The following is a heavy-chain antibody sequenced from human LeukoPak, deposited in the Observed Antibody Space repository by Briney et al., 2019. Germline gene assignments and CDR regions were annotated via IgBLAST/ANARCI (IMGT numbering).Heavy chain of an antibody. V-gene: IGHV4-30-4*01. Sequence: SQTLSLTCTVSGGSISSGDYYWSWIRQPPGKGLEWIGYIYYSGSTYYNPSLKSRVTISVDTSKNQFSLKLSSVTAADTAVYYCASRTTGTWYFDYWGQGTLVTVSP. J-gene: IGHJ4*02. CDR3: ASRTTGTWYFDY. D-gene: IGHD1-1*01. CDR1: GGSISSGDYY. CDR2: IYYSGST.